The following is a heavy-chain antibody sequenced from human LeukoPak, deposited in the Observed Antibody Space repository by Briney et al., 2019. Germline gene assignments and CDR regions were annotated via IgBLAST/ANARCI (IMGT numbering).Heavy chain of an antibody. J-gene: IGHJ4*02. CDR3: AWGYSSSWYYFDY. Sequence: PGGSLRLSCAASGFTFSSYSMNWVRQAPGKGLEWVSSISSSSSYIYYADSVKGRFTISRDNAKNSLYLQMNSLRAEDTAVYYCAWGYSSSWYYFDYWGQGTLVTVSS. D-gene: IGHD6-13*01. CDR2: ISSSSSYI. V-gene: IGHV3-21*01. CDR1: GFTFSSYS.